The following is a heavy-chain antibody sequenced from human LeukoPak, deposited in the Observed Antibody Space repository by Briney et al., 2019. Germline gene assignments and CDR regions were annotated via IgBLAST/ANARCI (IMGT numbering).Heavy chain of an antibody. CDR1: GFTFGDYA. Sequence: GRSLRLSCAASGFTFGDYAMHWVRQAPGKGLEWVSGISWNSGSIGYADSVKGRFTISRDNAKNSLYLQMNSLRAEDTALYYCAKAIWLQLEDTIDYWGQGTLVTVSS. CDR2: ISWNSGSI. V-gene: IGHV3-9*01. CDR3: AKAIWLQLEDTIDY. J-gene: IGHJ4*02. D-gene: IGHD5-24*01.